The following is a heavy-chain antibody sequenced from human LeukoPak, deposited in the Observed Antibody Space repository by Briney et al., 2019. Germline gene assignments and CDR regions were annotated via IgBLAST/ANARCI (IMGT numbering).Heavy chain of an antibody. D-gene: IGHD3-10*01. CDR2: IKSKTDGGTA. CDR3: TKARRYYYGSGSFFSYYFDY. CDR1: GFTFSHAW. V-gene: IGHV3-15*01. J-gene: IGHJ4*02. Sequence: GGSLRLSCAASGFTFSHAWMSWVRQAPGKGLEWVGRIKSKTDGGTADYAAPVKGRFTISRDDSKNTLYLQMNSLKTEDTAVYYCTKARRYYYGSGSFFSYYFDYWGKGTLVTASS.